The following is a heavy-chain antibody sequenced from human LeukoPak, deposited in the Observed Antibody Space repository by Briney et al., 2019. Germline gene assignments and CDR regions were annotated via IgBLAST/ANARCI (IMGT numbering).Heavy chain of an antibody. V-gene: IGHV3-23*01. CDR3: AKARDGFGVDTIDY. D-gene: IGHD3-3*01. CDR2: ISGSGGST. CDR1: GFTFSSYA. J-gene: IGHJ4*02. Sequence: PGGSLRLSCAASGFTFSSYAMSWVRQAPGKGLEWVSAISGSGGSTYYADSVKSRFTISRDNSKNTLYLQMYGLRAEDTALYYCAKARDGFGVDTIDYWGQGTLVTVSS.